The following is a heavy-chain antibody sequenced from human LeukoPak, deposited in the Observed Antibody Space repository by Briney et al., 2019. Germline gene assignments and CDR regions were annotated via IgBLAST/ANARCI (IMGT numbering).Heavy chain of an antibody. Sequence: PGGSLRLSCAASGFTFSSYAMNWVRQAPGKGLEWVSSISSSSSYIYYADSVKGRFTIPRDNAKNSLYLQMNSLRAEDTAVYYCARDLIAARPDESWFDPWGQGTLVTVSS. D-gene: IGHD6-6*01. V-gene: IGHV3-21*01. CDR2: ISSSSSYI. CDR3: ARDLIAARPDESWFDP. CDR1: GFTFSSYA. J-gene: IGHJ5*02.